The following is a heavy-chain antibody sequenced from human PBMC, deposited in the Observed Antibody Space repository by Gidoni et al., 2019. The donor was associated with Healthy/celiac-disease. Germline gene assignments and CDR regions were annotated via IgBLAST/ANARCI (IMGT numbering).Heavy chain of an antibody. CDR3: ARDLPYCSGGSCYYYYGMDV. V-gene: IGHV1-2*04. D-gene: IGHD2-15*01. CDR2: INPNSGGT. J-gene: IGHJ6*02. Sequence: QVQLVQSGAEVKKPGASVKVSCKASGYTFTGYSMHWVRQAPGQGLEWMGWINPNSGGTNYAQKFQGWVTMTRDTSISTAYMELSRLRSDDTAVYYCARDLPYCSGGSCYYYYGMDVWGQGTTVTVSS. CDR1: GYTFTGYS.